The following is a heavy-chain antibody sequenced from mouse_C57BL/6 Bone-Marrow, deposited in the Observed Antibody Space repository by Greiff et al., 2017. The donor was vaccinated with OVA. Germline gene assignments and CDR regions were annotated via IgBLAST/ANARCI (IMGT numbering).Heavy chain of an antibody. CDR3: ARPITTEWYFDV. Sequence: DVKLQESGGGLVQPGGSLKLSCAASGFTFSDYGMAWVRQAPRKGPEWVAFISNLAYSIYYADTVTGRFTISSENAKTTLYLEMSSLRSKDTAMYYCARPITTEWYFDVWGTGTTVTVSS. CDR1: GFTFSDYG. CDR2: ISNLAYSI. D-gene: IGHD1-1*01. V-gene: IGHV5-15*01. J-gene: IGHJ1*03.